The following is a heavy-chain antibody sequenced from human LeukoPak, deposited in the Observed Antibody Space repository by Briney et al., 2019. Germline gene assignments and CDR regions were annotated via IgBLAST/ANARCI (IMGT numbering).Heavy chain of an antibody. J-gene: IGHJ4*02. D-gene: IGHD6-6*01. CDR2: IYHSGST. CDR3: ARDRSVGVLPAPPFDF. V-gene: IGHV4-38-2*02. CDR1: GYSISSGYY. Sequence: SETLSLTCSVSGYSISSGYYWGWIRQPPGKGLEWIGTIYHSGSTYYNSSLKSRVTISVDTSKNQFSLTLTSVTAADTAVYYCARDRSVGVLPAPPFDFWGQGTLVTVSS.